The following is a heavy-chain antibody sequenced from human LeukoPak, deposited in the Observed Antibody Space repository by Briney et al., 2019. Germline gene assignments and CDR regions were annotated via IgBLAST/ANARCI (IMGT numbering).Heavy chain of an antibody. Sequence: GSSVKVSCKASGGTFSSYAISWVRQAPGQGLEWMGGIIPIFGTANYAQKFQGRVTITTDESTSAAYMELSSLRSEDTAVYYCARAQDEDDAFDIWGQGTMVTVSS. V-gene: IGHV1-69*05. CDR1: GGTFSSYA. CDR2: IIPIFGTA. CDR3: ARAQDEDDAFDI. J-gene: IGHJ3*02. D-gene: IGHD5-24*01.